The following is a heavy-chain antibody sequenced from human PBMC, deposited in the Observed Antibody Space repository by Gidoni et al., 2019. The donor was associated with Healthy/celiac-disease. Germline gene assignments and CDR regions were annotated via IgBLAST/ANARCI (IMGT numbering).Heavy chain of an antibody. CDR1: GGSFSGYY. V-gene: IGHV4-34*01. Sequence: QVQLQQWGAGLLKPSETLSLTCAVYGGSFSGYYWSWIRQPPGKGLEWIGEINHSGSTNYNPSLKSRVTISVDTSKNQFSLKLSSVTAADTAVYYCARGFRTSGVVVVAANSEYFQHWGQGTLVTVSS. CDR2: INHSGST. J-gene: IGHJ1*01. CDR3: ARGFRTSGVVVVAANSEYFQH. D-gene: IGHD2-15*01.